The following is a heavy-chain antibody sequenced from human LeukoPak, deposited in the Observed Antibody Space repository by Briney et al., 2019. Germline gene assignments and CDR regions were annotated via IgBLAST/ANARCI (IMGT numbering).Heavy chain of an antibody. CDR3: ASLYSGYALGDY. Sequence: SETLSLTCTVSGGSISSSSYYWGWIPQPPGKGLEWIGSIYYSGSTYYNPSLKSRVTISVDTSKNQFSLKLSSVTAADTAVYYCASLYSGYALGDYWGQGTLVTVSS. CDR2: IYYSGST. V-gene: IGHV4-39*01. J-gene: IGHJ4*02. D-gene: IGHD5-12*01. CDR1: GGSISSSSYY.